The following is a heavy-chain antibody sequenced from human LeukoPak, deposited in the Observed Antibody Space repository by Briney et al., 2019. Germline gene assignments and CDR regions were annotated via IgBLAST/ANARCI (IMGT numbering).Heavy chain of an antibody. CDR2: IYYSGST. Sequence: PSETLSLTCTVSGGSISSGGYYWSWIRQHPGKGLEWIGYIYYSGSTYYNPSLKSRVTISVDTSKNQFSLKLSSVTAADTAVYYCAGTDYGDSRSAANRFDPWGQGTLVTVSS. CDR1: GGSISSGGYY. V-gene: IGHV4-31*03. CDR3: AGTDYGDSRSAANRFDP. J-gene: IGHJ5*02. D-gene: IGHD4-17*01.